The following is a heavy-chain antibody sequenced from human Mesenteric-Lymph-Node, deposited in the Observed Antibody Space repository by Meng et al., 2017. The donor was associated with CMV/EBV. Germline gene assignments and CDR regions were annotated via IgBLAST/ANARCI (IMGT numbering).Heavy chain of an antibody. D-gene: IGHD3-9*01. V-gene: IGHV4-34*01. J-gene: IGHJ4*02. Sequence: QVQVHQWGAGLLKASETLSVTCAVYGGSFSGYYWNWIRQSPEKGLEWIGEINHSGSTTYNPSFTSRIIISVDTSTNQISLNMSSVTAADTAVYYCARGSSYDILTGYFDYWGQGALVTVSS. CDR3: ARGSSYDILTGYFDY. CDR2: INHSGST. CDR1: GGSFSGYY.